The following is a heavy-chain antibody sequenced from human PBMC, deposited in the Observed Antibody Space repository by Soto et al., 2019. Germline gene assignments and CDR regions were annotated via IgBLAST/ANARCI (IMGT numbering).Heavy chain of an antibody. CDR1: GFTFSSYG. CDR3: ASRSPALDY. Sequence: GGSLRLSCAASGFTFSSYGMHWVRQAPGKGLEWVAVIWYDGSNKYYADSVKGRFTTSRDNSKNTLYLQMNSLRADDTAMYYCASRSPALDYWGQGILVTVSS. CDR2: IWYDGSNK. J-gene: IGHJ4*02. D-gene: IGHD2-2*01. V-gene: IGHV3-33*01.